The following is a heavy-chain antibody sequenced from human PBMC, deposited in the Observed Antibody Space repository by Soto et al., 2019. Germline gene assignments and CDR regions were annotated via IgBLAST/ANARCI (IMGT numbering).Heavy chain of an antibody. V-gene: IGHV4-4*02. CDR3: ARVPVLRYFDWLQTPYYGMDV. J-gene: IGHJ6*02. CDR1: GGSISGSNW. D-gene: IGHD3-9*01. Sequence: PSETLSLTCAVSGGSISGSNWWSWVRQPPGKGLEWIGEIYHSGSTNYNPSLKSRVTISVDKSKNQFSLKLSSVTAADTAVYYCARVPVLRYFDWLQTPYYGMDVWGQGTTVTVSS. CDR2: IYHSGST.